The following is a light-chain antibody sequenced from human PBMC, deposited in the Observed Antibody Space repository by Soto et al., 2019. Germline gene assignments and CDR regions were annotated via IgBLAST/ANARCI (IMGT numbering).Light chain of an antibody. J-gene: IGKJ5*01. Sequence: EIVMTQSPATLSLSPGERATLSCRASQSVSSNLVWYLQKPGQAPRLLIYDASHRAAGIPARFSGSGFGTDFTLTISSLEPEDAAVYYCQQRSNWPPITFGQGTRLEIK. CDR3: QQRSNWPPIT. CDR1: QSVSSN. V-gene: IGKV3-11*01. CDR2: DAS.